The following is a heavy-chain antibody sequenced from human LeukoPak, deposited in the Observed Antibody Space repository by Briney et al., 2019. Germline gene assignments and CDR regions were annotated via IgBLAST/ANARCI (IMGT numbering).Heavy chain of an antibody. Sequence: SSETLSLTCTFSGGSISSSSFYWGWLRRPPGKGLEWIGSIYYSGSTYYNPSLKSRVTISVDTSKNQFSLNLSSVTAADTAVYYCAGGGALDYWGQGTLVTVSS. D-gene: IGHD2-15*01. CDR1: GGSISSSSFY. CDR2: IYYSGST. V-gene: IGHV4-39*01. J-gene: IGHJ4*02. CDR3: AGGGALDY.